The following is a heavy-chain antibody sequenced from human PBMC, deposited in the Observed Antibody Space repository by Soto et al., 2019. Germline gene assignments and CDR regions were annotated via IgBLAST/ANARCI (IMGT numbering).Heavy chain of an antibody. CDR1: GFDVSNTD. J-gene: IGHJ4*02. CDR3: AREAIIVIAAPEYYFDY. CDR2: IYSGGYT. D-gene: IGHD3-22*01. Sequence: GGSLRLSCAASGFDVSNTDMSWVRQAPGKGLEWVSVIYSGGYTNYADSVEGRFIVSRDSPKNTLYLQMDSLRAEDTAVYYCAREAIIVIAAPEYYFDYWGQGTLVTVSS. V-gene: IGHV3-66*01.